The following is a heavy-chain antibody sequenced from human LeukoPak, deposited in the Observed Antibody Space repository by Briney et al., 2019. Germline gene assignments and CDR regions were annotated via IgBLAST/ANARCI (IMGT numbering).Heavy chain of an antibody. D-gene: IGHD6-13*01. CDR1: GYTFTSYG. CDR3: ERDEYSSSWYVDVEHQDKTAPGDY. J-gene: IGHJ4*02. CDR2: ISAYNGNT. Sequence: ASVKVSCKASGYTFTSYGISWVRQAPGQGLEWMGWISAYNGNTNYAQKLQGRVTMTTDPSTSTAYMELRSLRSDDTAVYYCERDEYSSSWYVDVEHQDKTAPGDYWGQGTLVTVSS. V-gene: IGHV1-18*01.